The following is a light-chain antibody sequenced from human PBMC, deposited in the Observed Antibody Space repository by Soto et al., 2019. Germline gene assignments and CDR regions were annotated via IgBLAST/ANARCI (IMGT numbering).Light chain of an antibody. J-gene: IGKJ2*01. V-gene: IGKV3-20*01. CDR2: GAS. CDR3: QQANSFPYT. CDR1: QSVSSSY. Sequence: EIVLTQSPGTLSLSPGDRATLSCRASQSVSSSYLAWYQQKPGRAPRLLIYGASSRATGIPDRFSGSGSGTDFTLTISGLEPEDFATYYCQQANSFPYTFGQGTRLEIK.